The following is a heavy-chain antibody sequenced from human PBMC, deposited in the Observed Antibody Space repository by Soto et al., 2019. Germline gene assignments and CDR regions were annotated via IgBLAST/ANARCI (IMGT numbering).Heavy chain of an antibody. D-gene: IGHD2-21*02. CDR1: GFTFSYYW. CDR2: IHSDGSST. CDR3: ARGDKGAFDL. J-gene: IGHJ3*01. Sequence: GGSLRLSCAGSGFTFSYYWMHGVRQAPGQGLVWVSRIHSDGSSTTYADSVKGRFTISRDNAKNTLYLQMNSLRAEDTAVYYCARGDKGAFDLWGQGTMVTVSS. V-gene: IGHV3-74*01.